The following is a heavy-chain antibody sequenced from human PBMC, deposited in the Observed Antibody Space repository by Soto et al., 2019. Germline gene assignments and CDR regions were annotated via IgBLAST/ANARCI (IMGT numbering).Heavy chain of an antibody. CDR2: IYYSGST. J-gene: IGHJ4*02. CDR1: GASISSYY. CDR3: AGRYGGTLDY. V-gene: IGHV4-59*08. Sequence: QVQLQESGPGLLKPSETLSLTCTFSGASISSYYWTWIRQPPGKGLEWIGFIYYSGSTNYNPSLKSRGTISVDTTQNKFSLKLSSVTAADTAVYYCAGRYGGTLDYWGQGTLVTVGS. D-gene: IGHD4-17*01.